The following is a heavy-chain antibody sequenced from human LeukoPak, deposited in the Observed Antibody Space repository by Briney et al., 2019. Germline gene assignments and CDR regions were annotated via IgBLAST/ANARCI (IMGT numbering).Heavy chain of an antibody. CDR1: GYTFTDYY. J-gene: IGHJ4*02. CDR3: ARGLFSIASVGRGFDY. D-gene: IGHD6-13*01. Sequence: ASVKVSCKASGYTFTDYYMQWVRQAPGQGLEWMGWINPDNGGTNYAQKFQGRVTMTRDTSISTAYMELSRLRSDDTAVYYCARGLFSIASVGRGFDYWGQGTQVTVSS. V-gene: IGHV1-2*02. CDR2: INPDNGGT.